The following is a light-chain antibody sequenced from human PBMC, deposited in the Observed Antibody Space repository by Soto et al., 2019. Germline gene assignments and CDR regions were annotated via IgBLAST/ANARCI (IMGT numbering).Light chain of an antibody. Sequence: DIQMTQSPSSLSASVGDRVTITCRASQSISSYLNWYQQKPGKAPKLLIYAASSLQSGVPSRFXGXXXXXXXXXTXXXLQPEDFATYYCQQSYSTPTFGQGTKLEIK. J-gene: IGKJ2*01. CDR3: QQSYSTPT. V-gene: IGKV1-39*01. CDR1: QSISSY. CDR2: AAS.